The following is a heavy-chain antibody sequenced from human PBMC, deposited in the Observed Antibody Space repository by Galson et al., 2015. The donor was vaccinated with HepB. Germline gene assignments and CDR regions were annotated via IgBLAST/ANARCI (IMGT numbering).Heavy chain of an antibody. CDR3: ARDKGPRTHDSSGWYDPDYYYYGMDV. CDR1: GFTFSSYA. V-gene: IGHV3-30-3*01. J-gene: IGHJ6*02. D-gene: IGHD6-19*01. CDR2: ISYDGSNK. Sequence: SLRLSCAASGFTFSSYAMHWVRQAPGKGLEWVAVISYDGSNKYYADSVKGRFTISRDNSKNTLYLQMNSLRAEDTAVYYCARDKGPRTHDSSGWYDPDYYYYGMDVWGQGTTVTVSS.